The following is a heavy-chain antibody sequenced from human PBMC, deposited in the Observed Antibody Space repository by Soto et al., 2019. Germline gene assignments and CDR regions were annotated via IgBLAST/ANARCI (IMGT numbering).Heavy chain of an antibody. CDR3: LYSMSSIWYFDV. CDR2: INSDGSMT. D-gene: IGHD6-6*01. V-gene: IGHV3-74*01. J-gene: IGHJ2*01. CDR1: GFTFSSYW. Sequence: GSLRLSCAASGFTFSSYWMHWVRQAPGKGLVWVSHINSDGSMTNYADSVKGRFTISRDNAKNTLYLQMNSLRGEDTAVYYCLYSMSSIWYFDVWGRGTLVTVSS.